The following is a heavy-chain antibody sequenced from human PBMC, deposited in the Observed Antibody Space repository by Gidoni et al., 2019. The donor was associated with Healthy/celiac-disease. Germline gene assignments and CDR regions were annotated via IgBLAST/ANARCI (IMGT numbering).Heavy chain of an antibody. CDR2: INQSGST. D-gene: IGHD3-3*01. CDR1: GGSFSGYY. J-gene: IGHJ5*02. Sequence: QVQLQQWGAGLLKPSETLSLTCAVYGGSFSGYYWSWIRQPPGKGLEWIGEINQSGSTNYNPSLKSRVTRSVDTSKNQFSLKLSSVTAADTAVYYCASIRVWSGYYFDPWGQGTLVTVSS. CDR3: ASIRVWSGYYFDP. V-gene: IGHV4-34*01.